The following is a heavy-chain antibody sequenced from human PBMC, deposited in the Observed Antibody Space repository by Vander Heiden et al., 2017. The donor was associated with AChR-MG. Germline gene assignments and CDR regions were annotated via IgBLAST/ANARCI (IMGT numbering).Heavy chain of an antibody. CDR2: IKRKIDGETT. D-gene: IGHD2-15*01. V-gene: IGHV3-15*01. Sequence: EVQFVESGGGLVEPGGSLRLSCAVSGLTFSNAWMSWVRQAPGKGLEWLGRIKRKIDGETTDYAAPVKGRFSISRDDSITTLYLQMNSLKIEDTGVYYCTTDGPSVVAAYYWGQGTLVTVSS. CDR1: GLTFSNAW. J-gene: IGHJ4*02. CDR3: TTDGPSVVAAYY.